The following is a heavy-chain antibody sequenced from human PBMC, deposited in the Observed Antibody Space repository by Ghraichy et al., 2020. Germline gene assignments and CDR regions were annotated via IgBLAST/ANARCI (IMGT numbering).Heavy chain of an antibody. V-gene: IGHV4-34*01. D-gene: IGHD3-22*01. CDR2: INHSGST. J-gene: IGHJ3*02. Sequence: SQTLSLTCAVYGGSFSGYYWSWIRQPPGKGLEWIGEINHSGSTNYNPSLKSRVTISVDTSKNQFSLKLSSVTAADTAVYYCAARYYYDSSGYATTLGDIWGQGTMVTVSS. CDR1: GGSFSGYY. CDR3: AARYYYDSSGYATTLGDI.